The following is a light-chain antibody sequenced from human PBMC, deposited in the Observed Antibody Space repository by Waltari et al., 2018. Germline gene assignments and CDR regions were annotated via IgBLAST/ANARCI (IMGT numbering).Light chain of an antibody. CDR3: QKYGTLPAT. V-gene: IGKV3-20*01. CDR2: DAS. Sequence: EIVLTQSPGTLSLSPGERATLSCRASQSVSRTLAWYQQKPGQAPRLLIYDASTRATGIPDRFSGSGSGTDFSLTISRLEPEDFAVYYCQKYGTLPATFGQGTKVE. CDR1: QSVSRT. J-gene: IGKJ1*01.